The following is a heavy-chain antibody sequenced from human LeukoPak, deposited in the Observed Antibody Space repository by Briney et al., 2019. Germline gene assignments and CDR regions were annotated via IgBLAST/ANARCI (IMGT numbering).Heavy chain of an antibody. D-gene: IGHD1-26*01. J-gene: IGHJ3*02. CDR1: GFTFSSYA. Sequence: GGSLRLSCAASGFTFSSYAMSWVRQAPGKGLEWVSGISGSGTSTYYADSVKGRFTISRDNSKNTLYLQMNSLRAEDTAAYYCAKGEGIRGSYYHDAFDIWGQGTMVTASS. CDR2: ISGSGTST. V-gene: IGHV3-23*01. CDR3: AKGEGIRGSYYHDAFDI.